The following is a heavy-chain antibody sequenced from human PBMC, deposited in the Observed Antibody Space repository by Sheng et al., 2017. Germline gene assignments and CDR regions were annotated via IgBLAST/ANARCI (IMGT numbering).Heavy chain of an antibody. CDR1: GFTFSSYE. D-gene: IGHD5-18*01. CDR3: ARENVDTAMVGWFDP. Sequence: EVQLVESGGGLVKPGGSLRLSCAASGFTFSSYEMNWVRQAPGKGLEWVSYISSSGSTIYYADSVKGRFTISRDNAKNSLYLQMNSLRAEDTAVYYCARENVDTAMVGWFDPWGQGTLVTVSS. J-gene: IGHJ5*02. CDR2: ISSSGSTI. V-gene: IGHV3-48*03.